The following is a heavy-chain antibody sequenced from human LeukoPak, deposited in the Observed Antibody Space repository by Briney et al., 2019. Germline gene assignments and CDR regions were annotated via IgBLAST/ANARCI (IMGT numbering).Heavy chain of an antibody. V-gene: IGHV4-34*01. CDR1: GGSFSGYY. CDR2: INHSGST. D-gene: IGHD4-17*01. Sequence: PSETLSLTCAVYGGSFSGYYWSWIRQPPGKGLEWIGEINHSGSTKYNPSLTSRVTISVDTSRSQFSLTLSSVTAADRAVYYCARGPLKYGDKQIDYWGQGTLVTVSS. CDR3: ARGPLKYGDKQIDY. J-gene: IGHJ4*02.